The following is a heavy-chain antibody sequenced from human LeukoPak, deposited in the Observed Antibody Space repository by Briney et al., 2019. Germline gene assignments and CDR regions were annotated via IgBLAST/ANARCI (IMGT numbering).Heavy chain of an antibody. Sequence: GGSLRLSCAASGFTFSSYAMHWVRQAPGKGLEWVAVISYDGSNKYYADSVKGRFTISRDNSKNTLYLQMNSLRAEDTAVYYCARAVFDSSGFVYWGQGTLVTVSS. CDR1: GFTFSSYA. V-gene: IGHV3-30-3*01. CDR2: ISYDGSNK. J-gene: IGHJ4*02. D-gene: IGHD3-22*01. CDR3: ARAVFDSSGFVY.